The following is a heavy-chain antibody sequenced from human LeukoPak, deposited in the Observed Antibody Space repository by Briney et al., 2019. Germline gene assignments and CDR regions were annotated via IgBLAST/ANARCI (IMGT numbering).Heavy chain of an antibody. V-gene: IGHV4-39*01. CDR2: IYYSGST. D-gene: IGHD3-3*01. J-gene: IGHJ3*02. CDR1: GGSISSSSYY. Sequence: SETLSLTCTVSGGSISSSSYYWGWIRQPPGKGLEWIGSIYYSGSTYYNPSLKSRVTISVDTSTNQFSLKLSSVTAADTAVYYCARQVMDYDFWSGYYAHAFDIWGQGTMVTVSS. CDR3: ARQVMDYDFWSGYYAHAFDI.